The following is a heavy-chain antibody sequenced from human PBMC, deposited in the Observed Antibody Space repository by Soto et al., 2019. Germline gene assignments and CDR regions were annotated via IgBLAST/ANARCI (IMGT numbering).Heavy chain of an antibody. CDR1: GGSISSSSYY. D-gene: IGHD3-3*01. CDR3: ARHSNGDTIFGVVITYGMDV. CDR2: IYYSGST. Sequence: SETLSLTCTVSGGSISSSSYYWGWIRQPPGRGLEWIGSIYYSGSTYYNPSLKSRVTISVDTSKNQFSLKLSSVTAADTAVYYCARHSNGDTIFGVVITYGMDVWGQGTTVTVSS. J-gene: IGHJ6*02. V-gene: IGHV4-39*01.